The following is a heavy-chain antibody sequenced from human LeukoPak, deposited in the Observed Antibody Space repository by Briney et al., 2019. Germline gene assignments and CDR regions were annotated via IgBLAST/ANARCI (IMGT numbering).Heavy chain of an antibody. J-gene: IGHJ4*02. CDR2: IKEDGSEK. D-gene: IGHD3-22*01. V-gene: IGHV3-7*01. CDR1: GFTFSTYW. Sequence: GGSLRLSCAASGFTFSTYWMSWVRQAPGKGLEWVANIKEDGSEKYYGDSVKGRFTTSRDNAKNSLYLQMNSLRAEDTAVYYCARDSSGYQWGQGTLVTVSS. CDR3: ARDSSGYQ.